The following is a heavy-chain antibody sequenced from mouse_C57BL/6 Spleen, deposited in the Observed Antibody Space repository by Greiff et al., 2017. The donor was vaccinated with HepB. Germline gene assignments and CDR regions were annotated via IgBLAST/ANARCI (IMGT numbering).Heavy chain of an antibody. D-gene: IGHD2-1*01. V-gene: IGHV5-12*01. CDR1: GFTFSDYY. CDR3: ARPPYGNSGAWFAY. CDR2: ISNGGGST. J-gene: IGHJ3*01. Sequence: EVMLVESGGGLVQPGGSLKLSCAASGFTFSDYYMYWVRQTPEKRLEWVAYISNGGGSTYYPDTVKGRFTISRDNAKNTLYLQMSRLKSEDTAMYYCARPPYGNSGAWFAYWGQGTLVTVSA.